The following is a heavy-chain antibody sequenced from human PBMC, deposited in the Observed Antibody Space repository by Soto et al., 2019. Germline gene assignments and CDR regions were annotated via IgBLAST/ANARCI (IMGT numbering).Heavy chain of an antibody. Sequence: QVQLQQWGAGLLKPSETLSLTCAVYGGSFSGYYWSWIRQPPGKGLEWIGEINHSGSTNDNPSLKSPVTISVDTSKNQFSMKLSFVIAADTAVYYCARGYCPPGYCSSTSCNTEYFQHWGQGTLVTVSS. V-gene: IGHV4-34*01. CDR2: INHSGST. D-gene: IGHD2-2*02. CDR1: GGSFSGYY. J-gene: IGHJ1*01. CDR3: ARGYCPPGYCSSTSCNTEYFQH.